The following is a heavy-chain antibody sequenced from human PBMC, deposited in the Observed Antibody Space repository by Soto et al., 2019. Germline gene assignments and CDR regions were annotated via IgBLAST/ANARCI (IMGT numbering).Heavy chain of an antibody. D-gene: IGHD2-2*01. J-gene: IGHJ6*02. CDR2: INHSGST. CDR3: AREEVPQWFTRGYYGMDV. CDR1: GGSFSGYY. Sequence: LSLTCAVHGGSFSGYYWTWIRQPPGKGLEWIGDINHSGSTNYNSSLKSRVTISVDTSKNQLSLKLRSVTAADTAVYYCAREEVPQWFTRGYYGMDVWGQGTTVTVSS. V-gene: IGHV4-34*01.